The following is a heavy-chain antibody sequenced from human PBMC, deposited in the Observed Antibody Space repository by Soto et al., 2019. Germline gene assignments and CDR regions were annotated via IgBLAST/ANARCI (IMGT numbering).Heavy chain of an antibody. CDR1: GYTFTSYA. Sequence: WASVKVSCKASGYTFTSYAMHWVRQAPGQRLEWMGWINAGNGNTKYSQKFQGRVTITRDTSANTAYMELSSLRSEDTAVYYCASLGPDCSGGSCYYSFDYWGQGTLVTVSS. V-gene: IGHV1-3*01. D-gene: IGHD2-15*01. CDR3: ASLGPDCSGGSCYYSFDY. J-gene: IGHJ4*02. CDR2: INAGNGNT.